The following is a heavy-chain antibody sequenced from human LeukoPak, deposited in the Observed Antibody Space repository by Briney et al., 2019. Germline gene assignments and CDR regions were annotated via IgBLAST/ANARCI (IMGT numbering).Heavy chain of an antibody. Sequence: GGSLRLSCAASGFTFSSYEMNWVRQAPGKGLEWVSYISSSGSTIYYADSVKGRFTISRDNAKNSLYLQMNSLRAEDTAVYYCAREWRGATYYWGQGTLVTVSS. CDR2: ISSSGSTI. D-gene: IGHD1-26*01. J-gene: IGHJ4*02. CDR3: AREWRGATYY. V-gene: IGHV3-48*03. CDR1: GFTFSSYE.